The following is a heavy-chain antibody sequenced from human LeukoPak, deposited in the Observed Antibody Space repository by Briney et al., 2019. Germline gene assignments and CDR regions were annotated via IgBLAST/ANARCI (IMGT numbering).Heavy chain of an antibody. CDR3: AREGRYCSSTSCYVGSGFDY. CDR1: GGTFSSYA. V-gene: IGHV1-69*06. Sequence: VASVKVSCKASGGTFSSYAISWVRQAPGQGLEWMGGIIPIFGTANYAQKFQGRVTITADKSTSTAYMELSSLRSKDTAVYYCAREGRYCSSTSCYVGSGFDYWGQGTLVTVSS. J-gene: IGHJ4*02. CDR2: IIPIFGTA. D-gene: IGHD2-2*01.